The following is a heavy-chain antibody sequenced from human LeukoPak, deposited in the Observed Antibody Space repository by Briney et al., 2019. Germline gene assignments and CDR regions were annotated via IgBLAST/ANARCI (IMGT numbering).Heavy chain of an antibody. J-gene: IGHJ4*02. CDR2: ISYDGNDK. V-gene: IGHV3-30-3*01. Sequence: PGGSLRLSCAASGFTFSNYAMHWVRQAPGKGLEWVAIISYDGNDKYYTDSVKGQFTISRDKSKNTLYLQMNSLRAEDTAVYYCARDRDTAMGLWGQGTLVTVSS. CDR1: GFTFSNYA. CDR3: ARDRDTAMGL. D-gene: IGHD5-18*01.